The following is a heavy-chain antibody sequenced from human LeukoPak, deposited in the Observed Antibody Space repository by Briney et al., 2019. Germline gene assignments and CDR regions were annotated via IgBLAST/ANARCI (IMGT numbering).Heavy chain of an antibody. V-gene: IGHV1-69*04. D-gene: IGHD3-10*01. J-gene: IGHJ4*02. Sequence: SVKVSCKASGGTFSSYAISWVRQAPGQGLEWMGRIIPIFGIANYAQKFQGRVTVTTDTSAKTAYMELRGLRSDDTAVYYCAILDLVRGGFDYWGQGTLVTVSS. CDR1: GGTFSSYA. CDR3: AILDLVRGGFDY. CDR2: IIPIFGIA.